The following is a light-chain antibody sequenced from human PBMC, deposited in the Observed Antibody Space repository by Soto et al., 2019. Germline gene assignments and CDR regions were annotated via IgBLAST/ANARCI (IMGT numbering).Light chain of an antibody. V-gene: IGKV3-20*01. CDR3: QQYGSSPWT. J-gene: IGKJ1*01. CDR2: GAS. Sequence: ELVLTQSPGTLSLSPGERATLSCRASQSVSSSYLDWYQQKPGQAPRLLIYGASSRATGIPDRFSGSGSGTDFTLTISRLEPEDFAVYYCQQYGSSPWTFGQGTKVEIK. CDR1: QSVSSSY.